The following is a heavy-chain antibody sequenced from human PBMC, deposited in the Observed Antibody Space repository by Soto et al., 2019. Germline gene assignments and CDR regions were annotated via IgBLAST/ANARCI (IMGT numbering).Heavy chain of an antibody. Sequence: ASVKVSCKASGYTFRGYYIHWLRPAPGQGLEWMGWINPNSGGTNYAQKFQGRVTVTRDTPTSTAYMELSMLTSDDTAVYYCARSLTEGYCTITGCYTRPLYGMDVWGQGTTVTVSS. V-gene: IGHV1-2*02. CDR2: INPNSGGT. CDR3: ARSLTEGYCTITGCYTRPLYGMDV. J-gene: IGHJ6*02. D-gene: IGHD2-2*02. CDR1: GYTFRGYY.